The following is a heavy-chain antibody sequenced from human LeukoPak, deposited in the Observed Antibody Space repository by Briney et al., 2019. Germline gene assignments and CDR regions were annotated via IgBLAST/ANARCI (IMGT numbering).Heavy chain of an antibody. CDR1: GGTFSAFA. Sequence: ASVNVSCKASGGTFSAFAISWVRQAPGQGLEWMGGIIPILGTTSHAHKFQGRVTMTADESTSTVYMELSSLTSEDTAVYYCARDRYFDNSGYYFESEYWGQGTLVTVSS. V-gene: IGHV1-69*01. D-gene: IGHD3-22*01. J-gene: IGHJ4*02. CDR2: IIPILGTT. CDR3: ARDRYFDNSGYYFESEY.